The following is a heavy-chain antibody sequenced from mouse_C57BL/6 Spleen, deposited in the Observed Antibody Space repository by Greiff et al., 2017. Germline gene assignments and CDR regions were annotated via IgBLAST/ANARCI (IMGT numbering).Heavy chain of an antibody. V-gene: IGHV1-69*01. CDR3: ARQGNSHTGRYFYV. CDR1: GYTFTSYW. J-gene: IGHJ1*03. D-gene: IGHD6-1*01. Sequence: QVQLQQPGAELVMPGASVKLSCKASGYTFTSYWMHWVKQRPGQGLEWIGEIDPSDSYTNYNQKFKGKSTLTVDKSSSTAYMQLSSLTSEGSAVYYCARQGNSHTGRYFYVWGTGTTVTVSS. CDR2: IDPSDSYT.